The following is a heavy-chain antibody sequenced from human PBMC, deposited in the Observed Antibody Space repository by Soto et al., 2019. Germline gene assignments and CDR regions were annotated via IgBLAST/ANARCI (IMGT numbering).Heavy chain of an antibody. CDR3: ARARYYYDSSAFFGY. CDR1: GYTFTSYG. V-gene: IGHV1-18*04. J-gene: IGHJ4*02. CDR2: ISAYNGNT. D-gene: IGHD3-22*01. Sequence: ASVKVSCKASGYTFTSYGISWVRQAPGQGLEWMGWISAYNGNTNYAQKLQGRVTMTTDTSTSTAYMELRSLRSGDTAVYYCARARYYYDSSAFFGYWGQGTLVTVSS.